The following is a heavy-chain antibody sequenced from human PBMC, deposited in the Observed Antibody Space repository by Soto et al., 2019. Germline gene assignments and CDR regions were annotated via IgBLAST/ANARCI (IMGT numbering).Heavy chain of an antibody. CDR3: ARGRSGSYYQDFQH. J-gene: IGHJ1*01. CDR2: ISAYNGNT. Sequence: GASVKVSCKASGYTFTSYGISWVRQAPGQGLEWMGWISAYNGNTDYAQKLQGRVTMTTDTSTSTAYMELRSLRSDDTAVYYCARGRSGSYYQDFQHWGQGTLVTVSS. CDR1: GYTFTSYG. D-gene: IGHD1-26*01. V-gene: IGHV1-18*01.